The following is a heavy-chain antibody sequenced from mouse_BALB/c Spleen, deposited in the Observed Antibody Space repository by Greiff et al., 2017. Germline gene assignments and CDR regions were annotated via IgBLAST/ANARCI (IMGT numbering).Heavy chain of an antibody. J-gene: IGHJ2*01. D-gene: IGHD2-1*01. Sequence: EVQRVESGGDLVKPGGSLKLSCAASGFTFSSYGMSWVRQTPDKRLEWVATISSGGSYTYYPDSVKGRFTISRDNAKNTLYLQMSSLKSEDTAMYYCARKGYGNYFDYWGQGTTLTVSS. CDR3: ARKGYGNYFDY. V-gene: IGHV5-6*01. CDR1: GFTFSSYG. CDR2: ISSGGSYT.